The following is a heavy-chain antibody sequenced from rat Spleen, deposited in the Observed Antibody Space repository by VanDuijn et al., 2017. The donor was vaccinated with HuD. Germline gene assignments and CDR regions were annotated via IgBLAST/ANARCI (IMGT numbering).Heavy chain of an antibody. D-gene: IGHD1-6*01. V-gene: IGHV3-3*01. CDR2: INGAGST. Sequence: EVQLQESGPGLVKPSQSLSLTCSVTDYSITSNYWDWIRKFPGNKLEWMGYINGAGSTNYNPSLKSRISITRATSKNQVFLQVNSVTTEETATYYCTRLGEYYGLEGSFDYWGQGVMVAVSS. CDR3: TRLGEYYGLEGSFDY. J-gene: IGHJ2*01. CDR1: DYSITSNY.